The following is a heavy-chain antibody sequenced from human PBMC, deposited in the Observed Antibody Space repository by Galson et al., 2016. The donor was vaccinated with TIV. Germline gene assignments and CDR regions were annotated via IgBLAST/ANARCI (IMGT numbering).Heavy chain of an antibody. CDR3: ARETYHFDRSGYFFDY. V-gene: IGHV4-61*01. D-gene: IGHD3-22*01. J-gene: IGHJ4*02. Sequence: SETLSLTCTVSGDSVSSDTYYWTWIRQPPGKGLEWIGYVFHSGATNYNPSLKSRLTISVDTSKNQFSLKLTSVAAADTALYLCARETYHFDRSGYFFDYWGQGRLVTVSS. CDR2: VFHSGAT. CDR1: GDSVSSDTYY.